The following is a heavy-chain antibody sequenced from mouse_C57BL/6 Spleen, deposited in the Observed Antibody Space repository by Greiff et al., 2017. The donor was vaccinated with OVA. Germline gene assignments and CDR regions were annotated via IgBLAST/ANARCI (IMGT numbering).Heavy chain of an antibody. CDR2: ISNGGGNS. CDR3: ARQTAQACFAY. D-gene: IGHD3-2*02. CDR1: GFTFSDYY. Sequence: VESGGGLVQPGGSLKLSCAAPGFTFSDYYMYWVRQTPEKRLEWVAYISNGGGNSYYPDTVKCRFTISRDNAKNTLYLQMSRLKSEDTAMYYCARQTAQACFAYWGQGTLVTVSA. V-gene: IGHV5-12*01. J-gene: IGHJ3*01.